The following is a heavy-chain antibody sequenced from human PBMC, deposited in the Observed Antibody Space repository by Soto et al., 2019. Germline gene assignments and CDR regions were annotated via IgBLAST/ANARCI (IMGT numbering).Heavy chain of an antibody. D-gene: IGHD3-22*01. V-gene: IGHV3-21*01. CDR3: ARGGDSSGSWPRY. CDR1: GLTFSNYA. J-gene: IGHJ4*02. Sequence: PLGSLRLSSAASGLTFSNYALNWVRQAPGRGLEWVSSVSSSSSYIYYADSLKGRFTISRDNAKNSLYLQMNSLRVEDTAVYYCARGGDSSGSWPRYWGQGTLVTVSS. CDR2: VSSSSSYI.